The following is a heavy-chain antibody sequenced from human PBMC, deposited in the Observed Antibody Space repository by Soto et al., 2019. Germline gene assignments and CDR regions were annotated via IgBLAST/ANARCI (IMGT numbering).Heavy chain of an antibody. J-gene: IGHJ6*02. D-gene: IGHD6-13*01. CDR1: GDSVGSSYYY. Sequence: SETLSLTCTVSGDSVGSSYYYWGWIRQPPGKGLEWIGSIFYSGSTYYNPSLKSRVTISVDTSKNQFSLKLSSVTAADTAVYYCARRGSSRQIYHYGMDVWGPGTTVTVSS. V-gene: IGHV4-39*01. CDR2: IFYSGST. CDR3: ARRGSSRQIYHYGMDV.